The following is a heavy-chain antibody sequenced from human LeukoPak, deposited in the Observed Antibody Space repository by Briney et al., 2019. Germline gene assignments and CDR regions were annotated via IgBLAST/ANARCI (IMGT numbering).Heavy chain of an antibody. J-gene: IGHJ6*02. D-gene: IGHD3-10*01. CDR3: ARGGILVQGVTILYGMDV. CDR2: ISAYNGNT. Sequence: ASVKVSCKASGYTFTSYGISWVRQAPGQGLEWMGWISAYNGNTNYAQKLQGRVTMTTDTSTSTAYMELSSLRSEDTAVYYCARGGILVQGVTILYGMDVWGQGTTVTVSS. CDR1: GYTFTSYG. V-gene: IGHV1-18*04.